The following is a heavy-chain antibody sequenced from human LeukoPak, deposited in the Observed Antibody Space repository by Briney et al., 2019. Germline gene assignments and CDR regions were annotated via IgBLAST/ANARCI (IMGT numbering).Heavy chain of an antibody. CDR3: ATDGGYCSGGSCYPAFDY. Sequence: GASVKVSCKASGYTFTSYGISWVRQAPGQGLEWMGWISAYNGNTNYAQKLQGRVTMTEDTSTDTAYMELSSLRSEDTAVYYCATDGGYCSGGSCYPAFDYWGQGTLVTVSS. V-gene: IGHV1-18*01. CDR1: GYTFTSYG. CDR2: ISAYNGNT. D-gene: IGHD2-15*01. J-gene: IGHJ4*02.